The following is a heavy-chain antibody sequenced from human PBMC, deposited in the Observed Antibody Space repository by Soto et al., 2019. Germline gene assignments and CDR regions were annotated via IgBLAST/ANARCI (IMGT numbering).Heavy chain of an antibody. Sequence: PGGSLRLSCEVSGFTFSTHGMHWVSQAPGKGLEWVAGTSYDGTNKYYARSVQGRFTISRENSMKTLYLQMNSLRTEDTAVYYCAKDLSGARWYYDALDVWGQGTTVTVSS. V-gene: IGHV3-30*18. CDR1: GFTFSTHG. CDR2: TSYDGTNK. CDR3: AKDLSGARWYYDALDV. D-gene: IGHD2-15*01. J-gene: IGHJ6*02.